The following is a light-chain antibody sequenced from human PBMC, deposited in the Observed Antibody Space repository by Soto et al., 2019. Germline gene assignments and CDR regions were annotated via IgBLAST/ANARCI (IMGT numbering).Light chain of an antibody. CDR1: QSISNY. J-gene: IGKJ1*01. V-gene: IGKV1-39*01. CDR2: AAS. Sequence: DIQMTQSPSSLSASVGDRVTITCRASQSISNYLNWYQQKPGKAPKLLMYAASSLQSGVPSRFGGSGSGTDFTLTISSLQHEDFATYYCQQSYSTPRTCGQGTKVEIK. CDR3: QQSYSTPRT.